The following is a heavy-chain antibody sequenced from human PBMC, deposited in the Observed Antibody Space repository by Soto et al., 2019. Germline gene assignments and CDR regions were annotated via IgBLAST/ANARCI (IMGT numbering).Heavy chain of an antibody. CDR2: IYPRDSDT. J-gene: IGHJ4*02. V-gene: IGHV5-51*01. CDR3: ARTDGYEIEY. D-gene: IGHD2-21*01. CDR1: GYSFVSYW. Sequence: GESLKISCQGSGYSFVSYWIAWVRQRPGKGLEWMGSIYPRDSDTTNSPSFQGQVTMSVEKSITTVYLQWNSLKASDSAMYYCARTDGYEIEYWGQGTLVTVSS.